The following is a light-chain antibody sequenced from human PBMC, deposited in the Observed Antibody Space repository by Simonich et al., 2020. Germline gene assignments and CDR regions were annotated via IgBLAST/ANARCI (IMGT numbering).Light chain of an antibody. J-gene: IGLJ1*01. CDR2: EGM. Sequence: QSALTQPPSASGSPGQSVTISCTGTSSDVGGYNYVSCYHQHPGKAPKLMIYEGMKRPSGVSNRFSGSKSGNTASLTISGLQAEDEADYYCCSYAGSSTYVFGTGTKVTVL. CDR3: CSYAGSSTYV. CDR1: SSDVGGYNY. V-gene: IGLV2-23*01.